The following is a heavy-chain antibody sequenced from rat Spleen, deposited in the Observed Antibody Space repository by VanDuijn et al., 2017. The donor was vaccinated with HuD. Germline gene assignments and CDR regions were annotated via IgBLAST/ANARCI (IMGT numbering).Heavy chain of an antibody. V-gene: IGHV5S13*01. D-gene: IGHD1-11*01. CDR2: ITNSGGST. CDR1: GFTFSNSG. J-gene: IGHJ4*01. Sequence: EVQLVESGGGLVQPGRSLKLSCAASGFTFSNSGLAWVRQAPTKGLEWVASITNSGGSTYYRDSVKGRFTISRDNAKSTLYLQMDSLRSEDTATYYCARHYGGYSEYVMDAWGQGASVTVSS. CDR3: ARHYGGYSEYVMDA.